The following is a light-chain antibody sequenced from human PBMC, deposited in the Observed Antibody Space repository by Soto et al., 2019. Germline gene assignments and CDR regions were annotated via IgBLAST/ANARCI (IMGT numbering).Light chain of an antibody. CDR3: QQYNNWPPWT. Sequence: EIVMTQSPATLSVSPGERATLSCRASQSVSSNLAWYQQKPGQAPSLLIYGASTRATGIPARFSGSGSGTEYTPTISSLQSEDFAAYYCQQYNNWPPWTFGQGTKVEIK. V-gene: IGKV3-15*01. J-gene: IGKJ1*01. CDR2: GAS. CDR1: QSVSSN.